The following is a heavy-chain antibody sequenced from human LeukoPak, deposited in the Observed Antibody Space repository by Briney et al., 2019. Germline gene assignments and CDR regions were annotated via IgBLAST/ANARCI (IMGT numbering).Heavy chain of an antibody. CDR1: SDSINSGNYY. Sequence: PSQTLSLTCTVSSDSINSGNYYWNWIRQPAGKGLEWIGRIYSSGSTNYNPSLKSRVTISVDTSKNQFSLKLSSVTAADTAVYYCARVPLQHFDYWGQGTLVTVSS. J-gene: IGHJ4*02. V-gene: IGHV4-61*02. CDR3: ARVPLQHFDY. CDR2: IYSSGST. D-gene: IGHD4-11*01.